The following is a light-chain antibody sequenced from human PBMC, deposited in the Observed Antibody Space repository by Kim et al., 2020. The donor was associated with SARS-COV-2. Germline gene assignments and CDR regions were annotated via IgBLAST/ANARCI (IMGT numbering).Light chain of an antibody. J-gene: IGKJ1*01. V-gene: IGKV3-20*01. Sequence: DIVLTQSPGTLSLSPGERATLSCRASQSVSSSYLAWYQQKPGQAPRLLIYGASSRATGIPDRFSGSGSGTDFTLTISRLEPEDFAVYYCQQDGSSPWTLGQGTKVDIK. CDR3: QQDGSSPWT. CDR1: QSVSSSY. CDR2: GAS.